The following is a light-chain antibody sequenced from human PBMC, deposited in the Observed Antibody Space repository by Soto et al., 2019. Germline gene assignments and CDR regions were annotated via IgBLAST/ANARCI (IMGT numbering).Light chain of an antibody. V-gene: IGKV1-39*01. J-gene: IGKJ4*01. CDR3: QQGSSTLT. CDR2: GAS. Sequence: DIQMTQSTSSLSASVGDRVTITCRASQSINRYLNWYQQKPGTAPKLLISGASSLQSGVPSRFSGSGSGTDFTLTISSLQPEDFATYYCQQGSSTLTFGGGTKVDIK. CDR1: QSINRY.